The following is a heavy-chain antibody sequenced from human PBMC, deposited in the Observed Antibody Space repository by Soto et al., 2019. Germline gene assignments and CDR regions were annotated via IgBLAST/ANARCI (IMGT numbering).Heavy chain of an antibody. V-gene: IGHV4-39*01. D-gene: IGHD3-9*01. J-gene: IGHJ6*03. CDR1: GGSISSSSYY. CDR3: AGTRYFDFYMDV. Sequence: QLQLQESGPGLVKPSETLSLTCTVSGGSISSSSYYWGWIRQPPGKGLEWIGSIYYSGSTYYNPSLKSRVTIPVDTSNNQFSLKLSSVAAADTAVYYSAGTRYFDFYMDVWGKGTTVTVSS. CDR2: IYYSGST.